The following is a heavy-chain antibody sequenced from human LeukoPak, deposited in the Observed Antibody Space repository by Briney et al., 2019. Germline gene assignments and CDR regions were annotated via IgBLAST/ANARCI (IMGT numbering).Heavy chain of an antibody. J-gene: IGHJ4*02. D-gene: IGHD3-10*01. CDR3: ARSFSNTVRGVGDS. Sequence: PGGSLRLSCAATGVTFSNYWMNWVRQVPGKGLMWVSRMSGDGSSTNYADSVKGRFTISRDNAKNTLYLQMNSLRVEDTALYYCARSFSNTVRGVGDSWGQGTLVTVSS. CDR2: MSGDGSST. CDR1: GVTFSNYW. V-gene: IGHV3-74*01.